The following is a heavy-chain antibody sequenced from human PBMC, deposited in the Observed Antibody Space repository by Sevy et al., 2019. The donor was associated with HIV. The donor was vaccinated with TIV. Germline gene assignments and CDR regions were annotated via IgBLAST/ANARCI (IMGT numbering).Heavy chain of an antibody. CDR1: GFTFGSYA. CDR3: AHLAATATHIDQ. D-gene: IGHD2-15*01. V-gene: IGHV3-23*01. J-gene: IGHJ4*02. Sequence: GGSLRLSCAASGFTFGSYAMTWVRQAPGKGLQWVSTISGGGTKTYYPDSVRGRFTISRDNSKSTLFLEMSSLTVEDTAVYYCAHLAATATHIDQWGQGTLVTVSS. CDR2: ISGGGTKT.